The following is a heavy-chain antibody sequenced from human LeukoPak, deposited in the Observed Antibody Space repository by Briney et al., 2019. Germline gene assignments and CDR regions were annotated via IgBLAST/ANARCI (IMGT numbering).Heavy chain of an antibody. Sequence: GGSLRLSCAASGFGISTNYMSWVRQAPGKGLEWISVIYSGGDAYYADSVKGRFTISRDDSQNTLYLQMDSLRAEDTAVYYCTTRLQNHFDYWGQGTQVTVSS. V-gene: IGHV3-53*01. CDR2: IYSGGDA. J-gene: IGHJ4*02. D-gene: IGHD4-11*01. CDR3: TTRLQNHFDY. CDR1: GFGISTNY.